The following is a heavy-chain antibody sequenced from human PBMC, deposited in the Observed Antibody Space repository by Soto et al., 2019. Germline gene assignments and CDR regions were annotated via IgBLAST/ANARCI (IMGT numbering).Heavy chain of an antibody. J-gene: IGHJ5*02. D-gene: IGHD2-21*01. CDR2: VNHRGSA. Sequence: SETLSLTCAVSGGPFSGVYWSWIRQPPGKGLEWIGGVNHRGSANYNPSLESRVTMSVDTSKNQFSLKLTSVTAADSAVYYCARDAFCGSGTCRVGHWFDPWGQGTLVTVS. CDR1: GGPFSGVY. CDR3: ARDAFCGSGTCRVGHWFDP. V-gene: IGHV4-34*01.